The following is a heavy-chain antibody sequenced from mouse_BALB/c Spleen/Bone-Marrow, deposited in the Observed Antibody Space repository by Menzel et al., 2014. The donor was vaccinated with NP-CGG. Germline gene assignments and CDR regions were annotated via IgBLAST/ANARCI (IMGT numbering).Heavy chain of an antibody. J-gene: IGHJ4*01. CDR2: IWGGGST. V-gene: IGHV2-4-1*01. Sequence: QVQLQQSGPGLVQPSQSLSITCTVSGFSLTTYGVHWVRQSPGKGLEWLGVIWGGGSTDYNAAFISRLSITKDNSKSHVFFKKRSLRAEDTDIYYCARDWGNYEAMDYWGHGTSVTVSS. CDR1: GFSLTTYG. CDR3: ARDWGNYEAMDY. D-gene: IGHD1-1*01.